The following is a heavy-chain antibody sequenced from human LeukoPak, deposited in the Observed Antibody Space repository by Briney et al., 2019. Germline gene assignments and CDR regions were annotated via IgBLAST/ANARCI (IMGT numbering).Heavy chain of an antibody. J-gene: IGHJ6*02. CDR2: IYYSGST. CDR1: GGSISSYY. Sequence: SETLSLTCTVSGGSISSYYWSWIRQPPGKGLEWIGYIYYSGSTNYNPSLKSRVTISVDTSKNQFSLKLSSVTAADTAVYYCARAMVTPRYYYYGMDVWGQGTSVTVSS. V-gene: IGHV4-59*12. D-gene: IGHD2-8*01. CDR3: ARAMVTPRYYYYGMDV.